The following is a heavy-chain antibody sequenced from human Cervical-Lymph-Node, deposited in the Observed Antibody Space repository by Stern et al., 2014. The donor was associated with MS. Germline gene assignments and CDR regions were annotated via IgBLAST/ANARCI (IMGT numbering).Heavy chain of an antibody. V-gene: IGHV3-21*01. CDR2: ISSSSSYI. CDR1: GFTFSSYS. D-gene: IGHD4-23*01. J-gene: IGHJ4*02. CDR3: ASGYGGNLYYFDY. Sequence: VQLVQSGGGLVKPGGSLRLSCAASGFTFSSYSMNWVRQAPGKGLEWVSSISSSSSYIYYADSVKGRFTISRDNAKNSLYLQMNSLRAEDTAVYYCASGYGGNLYYFDYWGQGTLVTVSS.